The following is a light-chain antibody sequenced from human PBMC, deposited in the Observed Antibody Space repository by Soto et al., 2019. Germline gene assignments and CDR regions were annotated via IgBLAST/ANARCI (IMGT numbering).Light chain of an antibody. V-gene: IGKV3-15*01. J-gene: IGKJ1*01. Sequence: GERATLSCRASQSVSSNLAWYQQKVGQAPRVLIYDASTRATGIPGRFSGSGSGTEFTLTISSLQSEDFAVYYCQQYNKWPETFGQGTKVDIK. CDR3: QQYNKWPET. CDR1: QSVSSN. CDR2: DAS.